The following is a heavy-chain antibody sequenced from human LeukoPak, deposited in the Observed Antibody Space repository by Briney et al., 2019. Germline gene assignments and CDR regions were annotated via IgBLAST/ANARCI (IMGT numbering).Heavy chain of an antibody. Sequence: ASVKVSCKASGYTFTGYYMHWVRQAPGQGLEWMGWISPNSGGTNYAQKFQGRVTMTRDTSISTAYMELSRLRSDDTAVYYCARAAYCGGDCYSDWFDPWGQGTLVTVSS. CDR3: ARAAYCGGDCYSDWFDP. CDR2: ISPNSGGT. J-gene: IGHJ5*02. V-gene: IGHV1-2*02. D-gene: IGHD2-21*02. CDR1: GYTFTGYY.